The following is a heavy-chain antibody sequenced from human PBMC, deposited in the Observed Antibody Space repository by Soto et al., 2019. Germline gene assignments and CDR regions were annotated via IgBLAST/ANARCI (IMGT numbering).Heavy chain of an antibody. Sequence: QVQLVQSGAEVKKPGSSVKVSCKASGGTFSSYTISWVRQAPGQGLEWMGRIIPILGIANYAQKFQGRVTITADKSTSTAYMEMSSLRSEDTAVYYCAGDCSSTSCPGPGYWGQGTLVTVSS. CDR2: IIPILGIA. V-gene: IGHV1-69*08. CDR3: AGDCSSTSCPGPGY. J-gene: IGHJ4*02. CDR1: GGTFSSYT. D-gene: IGHD2-2*01.